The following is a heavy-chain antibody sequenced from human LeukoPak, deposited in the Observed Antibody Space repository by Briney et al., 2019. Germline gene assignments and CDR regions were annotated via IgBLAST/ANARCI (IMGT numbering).Heavy chain of an antibody. Sequence: SVKVSCKASGGTFSSYAISWVRQAPRQGLEWMGRIIPILGIANYAQKFQGRVTITADKSTSTAYMELSSLRSEDTAVYYCAEGGVTGTTDYYYGMDVWGQGTTVTVSS. CDR1: GGTFSSYA. CDR2: IIPILGIA. D-gene: IGHD1-7*01. CDR3: AEGGVTGTTDYYYGMDV. J-gene: IGHJ6*02. V-gene: IGHV1-69*04.